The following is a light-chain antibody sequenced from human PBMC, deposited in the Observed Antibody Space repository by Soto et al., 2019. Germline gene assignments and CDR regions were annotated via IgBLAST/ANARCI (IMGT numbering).Light chain of an antibody. CDR1: QSVSSSY. J-gene: IGKJ4*01. Sequence: EIVLTQSPGTLSLSPGERATLSCRASQSVSSSYLAWYQQKPGQAPRLLIYGASSRATGIPARFSCSGSGTDFSLTISSLEPEDFGVYYWHQYCSSLLTFGGGTKVEIK. V-gene: IGKV3-20*01. CDR3: HQYCSSLLT. CDR2: GAS.